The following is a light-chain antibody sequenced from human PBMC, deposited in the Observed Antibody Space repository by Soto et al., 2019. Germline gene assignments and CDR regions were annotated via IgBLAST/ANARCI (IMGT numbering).Light chain of an antibody. CDR2: DAS. Sequence: EIVLTQSPGTLSLSPGERATLSCRASHRVSSYLAWYQQTPGQAPRLLIYDASSRATGFPDRFSGSGSGTDFTLTISRLEPEDSAVYYCQQYGSSPWTFGQGTKVDIK. J-gene: IGKJ1*01. V-gene: IGKV3-20*01. CDR1: HRVSSY. CDR3: QQYGSSPWT.